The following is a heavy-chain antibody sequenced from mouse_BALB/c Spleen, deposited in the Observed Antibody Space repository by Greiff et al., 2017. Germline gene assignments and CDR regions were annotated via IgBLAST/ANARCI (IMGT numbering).Heavy chain of an antibody. V-gene: IGHV1-69*02. CDR3: TRERRGISYYFDD. J-gene: IGHJ2*01. D-gene: IGHD1-3*01. CDR1: GYTFTSYW. Sequence: QVQLQQPGAELVRPGASVKLSCKASGYTFTSYWINWVKQRPGQGLEWIGNIYPSDSYTNYNQKFKDKATLTVDKSSSTAYMQLSSPTSEDSAVYYSTRERRGISYYFDDWGQGTTLTVSS. CDR2: IYPSDSYT.